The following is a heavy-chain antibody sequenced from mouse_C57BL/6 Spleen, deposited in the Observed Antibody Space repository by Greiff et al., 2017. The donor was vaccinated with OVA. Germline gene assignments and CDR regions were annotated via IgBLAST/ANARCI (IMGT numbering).Heavy chain of an antibody. Sequence: QVQLKESGPELVKPGASVKISCKASGYAFSSSWMNWVKQRPGKGLEWIGRIYPGDGDTNYNGKFKGKATLTADKSSSTAYMQLSSLTSEDSAVYFCARNYYDNHWYFDVWGTGTTVTVSS. CDR1: GYAFSSSW. J-gene: IGHJ1*03. CDR2: IYPGDGDT. V-gene: IGHV1-82*01. D-gene: IGHD2-1*01. CDR3: ARNYYDNHWYFDV.